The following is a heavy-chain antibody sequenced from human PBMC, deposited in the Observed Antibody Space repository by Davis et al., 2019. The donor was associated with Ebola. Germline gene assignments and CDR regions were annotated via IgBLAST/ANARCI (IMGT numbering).Heavy chain of an antibody. Sequence: ASVKVSCKASGYTFTSYGISWVRQAPGQGLEWMGWISAYNGNTNYAQKLQGRVTITRDTSANTAYMELSSLRSEDTAVYYCARVTLTYGMDVWAQGTTVTVSS. J-gene: IGHJ6*02. CDR2: ISAYNGNT. CDR3: ARVTLTYGMDV. V-gene: IGHV1-18*01. CDR1: GYTFTSYG. D-gene: IGHD4-23*01.